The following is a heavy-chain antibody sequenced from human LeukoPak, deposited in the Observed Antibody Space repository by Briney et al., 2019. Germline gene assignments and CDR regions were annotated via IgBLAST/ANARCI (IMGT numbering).Heavy chain of an antibody. CDR1: AFTFSSYS. D-gene: IGHD3-16*01. CDR2: ISSSSSYI. V-gene: IGHV3-21*01. CDR3: ARGGGEVDY. J-gene: IGHJ4*02. Sequence: GGSLTLSCAASAFTFSSYSMNWVRQAPGKGLEWVSSISSSSSYIYYADSVKGRFTISRDNAKNSLYLQMNSLRAEDTAVFYCARGGGEVDYWGQGTLVTVSS.